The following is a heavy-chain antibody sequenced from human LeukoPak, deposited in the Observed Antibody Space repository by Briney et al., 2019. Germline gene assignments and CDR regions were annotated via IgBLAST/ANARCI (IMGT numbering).Heavy chain of an antibody. CDR2: LSDSGTTT. V-gene: IGHV3-43*02. D-gene: IGHD2-15*01. J-gene: IGHJ4*02. CDR3: AKDIGVGSCNGCLFDY. Sequence: GGSLRLSCAASGFTFRNYGMSWVRQAPGKGLEWVSALSDSGTTTYYADSVKGRFTISRDNSKNSLYLQMNSLRTEDTALYYCAKDIGVGSCNGCLFDYWGQGTLVTVSS. CDR1: GFTFRNYG.